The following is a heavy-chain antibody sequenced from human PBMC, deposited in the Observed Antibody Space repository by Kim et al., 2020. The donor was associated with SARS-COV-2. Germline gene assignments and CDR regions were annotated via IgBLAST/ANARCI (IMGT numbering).Heavy chain of an antibody. J-gene: IGHJ4*02. CDR3: ARGMAEVAATTAAFDY. D-gene: IGHD2-15*01. CDR2: IYPGDSDT. V-gene: IGHV5-51*01. Sequence: GESLKISCKGSGYSFTSYWIGWVRQMPGKGLEWMGIIYPGDSDTRYSPSFQGRVTISADKSISTAYLQWSSLKASDTAMYYCARGMAEVAATTAAFDYWGQGTLVTVSS. CDR1: GYSFTSYW.